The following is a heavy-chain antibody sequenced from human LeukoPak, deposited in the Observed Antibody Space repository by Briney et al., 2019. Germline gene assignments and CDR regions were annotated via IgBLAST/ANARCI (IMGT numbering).Heavy chain of an antibody. CDR1: GFTFDDYA. CDR2: ISWDGGST. D-gene: IGHD6-19*01. V-gene: IGHV3-43D*03. J-gene: IGHJ4*02. Sequence: PGGSLRLSCAASGFTFDDYAMHWVRQPPGKGLEWVSLISWDGGSTYYADSVKGRFTISRDNSKNSLYLQMNSLRAEDTALYYCAKDSPRYSSGWYVFDYWGQGTLVTVSS. CDR3: AKDSPRYSSGWYVFDY.